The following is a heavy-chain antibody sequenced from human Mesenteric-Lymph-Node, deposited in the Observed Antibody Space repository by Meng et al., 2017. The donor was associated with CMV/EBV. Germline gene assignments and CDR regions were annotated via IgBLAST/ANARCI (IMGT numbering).Heavy chain of an antibody. V-gene: IGHV3-48*03. Sequence: GGSLRLSCAASGFTFSSDEMNWVRQAPGKGLEWVSKISSSGFTIYYADSVKDRFTITRDNAKNSLYLQMNSLRAEDTAVYYCSRNFDIWGQGTMVTVSS. J-gene: IGHJ3*02. CDR2: ISSSGFTI. CDR1: GFTFSSDE. CDR3: SRNFDI.